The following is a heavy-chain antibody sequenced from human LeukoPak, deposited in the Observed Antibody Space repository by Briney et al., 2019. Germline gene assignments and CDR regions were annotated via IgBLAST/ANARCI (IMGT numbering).Heavy chain of an antibody. CDR1: GFTFDDYA. CDR3: AKDKSYGARGYYYYYGMYV. Sequence: GGSLRLSCAASGFTFDDYAMHWVSHAPGKGLEWVSLISGGGGSTYYADSVKGRFTISRDNSKNSLYLQMNSLRTEDTALYYSAKDKSYGARGYYYYYGMYVWGQGTTVTVSS. V-gene: IGHV3-43*02. CDR2: ISGGGGST. J-gene: IGHJ6*02. D-gene: IGHD5-18*01.